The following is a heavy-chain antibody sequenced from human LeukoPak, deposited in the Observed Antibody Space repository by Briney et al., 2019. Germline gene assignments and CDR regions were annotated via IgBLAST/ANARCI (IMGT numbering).Heavy chain of an antibody. J-gene: IGHJ6*02. CDR2: IKQDGSEK. Sequence: GGSLRLSCAASGFTFSSYWMSWVRQAPGKGLEWVANIKQDGSEKYYVDSVKGRFTISRDNAKNSLYLQMNSLRAEDTAVYYCAKDNSPLYYYYGMDVWGQGTTVTGSS. CDR3: AKDNSPLYYYYGMDV. CDR1: GFTFSSYW. D-gene: IGHD2/OR15-2a*01. V-gene: IGHV3-7*03.